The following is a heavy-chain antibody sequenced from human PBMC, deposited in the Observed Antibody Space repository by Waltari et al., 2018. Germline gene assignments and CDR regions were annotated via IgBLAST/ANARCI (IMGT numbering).Heavy chain of an antibody. CDR2: INPNSGGT. V-gene: IGHV1-2*06. J-gene: IGHJ5*02. Sequence: QVQLVQSGAEVKKPGASVKVSCKASGYTFTGYYMHWVRQAPGQGLEWMERINPNSGGTNYAQKFQGRVTMTRDTSISTAYMELSRLRSDDTAVYYCARDSYCSGGSCYSEYWFDPWGQGTLVTVSS. D-gene: IGHD2-15*01. CDR3: ARDSYCSGGSCYSEYWFDP. CDR1: GYTFTGYY.